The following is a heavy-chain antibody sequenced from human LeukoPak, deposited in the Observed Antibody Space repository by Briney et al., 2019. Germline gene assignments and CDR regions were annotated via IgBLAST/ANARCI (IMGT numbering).Heavy chain of an antibody. CDR1: GFTFSSYA. D-gene: IGHD1-26*01. Sequence: GGSLRLSCAASGFTFSSYAMSWVRQAPGKGLERVSAISGSGGSTYYADSVKGRFTISRDNSKNTLYLQMSSLRAEDTAVYYCAKDRRGGSYGAFDIWGQGTMVTVSS. J-gene: IGHJ3*02. CDR3: AKDRRGGSYGAFDI. CDR2: ISGSGGST. V-gene: IGHV3-23*01.